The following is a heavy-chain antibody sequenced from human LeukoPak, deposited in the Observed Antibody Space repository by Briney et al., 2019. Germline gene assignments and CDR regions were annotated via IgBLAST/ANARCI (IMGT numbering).Heavy chain of an antibody. D-gene: IGHD3-3*01. CDR2: IGGSGSRT. V-gene: IGHV3-23*01. CDR1: GLTFSSYG. Sequence: GRSLRLSCAASGLTFSSYGMHWVRQAPGKGLKWVSAIGGSGSRTYHADSVKGRFTISRDNSKNTLYLQMNSLRAEDTAVYYCAKHPRITIFGEYYFDYWGQGTLVTVSS. CDR3: AKHPRITIFGEYYFDY. J-gene: IGHJ4*02.